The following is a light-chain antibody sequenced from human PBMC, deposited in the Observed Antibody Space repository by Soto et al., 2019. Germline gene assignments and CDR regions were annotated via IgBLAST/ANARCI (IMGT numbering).Light chain of an antibody. J-gene: IGKJ4*01. Sequence: DVQRTQIPSTPVASFRGGVTIPCLASQSISTWLAWYQQKPGKAPKVLIYDVSSLKSGVPSRFSGSGSGTEFTLTISSLQSEDFAVYYCQQYNSWPLTFGGGTKVDIK. CDR2: DVS. CDR3: QQYNSWPLT. CDR1: QSISTW. V-gene: IGKV1-5*01.